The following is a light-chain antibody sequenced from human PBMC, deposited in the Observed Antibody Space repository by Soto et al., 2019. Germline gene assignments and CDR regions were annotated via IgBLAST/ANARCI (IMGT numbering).Light chain of an antibody. CDR2: QVT. Sequence: QSALTQPASVSGSPGQSITISCTGTSSDVGGYNYVSWYQQYPGKVPKLMIYQVTNRPSGVSNRSSGSKSDNTAFLTISGLQAEDEADYYCSSYRYKDTRVFGGGTKLTVL. CDR1: SSDVGGYNY. CDR3: SSYRYKDTRV. V-gene: IGLV2-14*01. J-gene: IGLJ3*02.